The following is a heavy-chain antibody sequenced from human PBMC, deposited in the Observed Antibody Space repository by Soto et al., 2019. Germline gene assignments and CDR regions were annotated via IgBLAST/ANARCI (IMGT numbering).Heavy chain of an antibody. D-gene: IGHD5-12*01. CDR2: IYPGDSET. CDR3: VSTINGYFEY. Sequence: GESLKISCKGSGHSFVTHLICWVRQMPVKGLEWMGIIYPGDSETKYSPSFQGQVTISADKSISTAYLQWSSLKASDTALYYCVSTINGYFEYWGQGTLVTFSS. CDR1: GHSFVTHL. V-gene: IGHV5-51*01. J-gene: IGHJ4*02.